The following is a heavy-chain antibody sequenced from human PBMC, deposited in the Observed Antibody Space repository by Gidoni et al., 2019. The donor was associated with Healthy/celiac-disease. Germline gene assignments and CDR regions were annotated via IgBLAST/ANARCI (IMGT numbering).Heavy chain of an antibody. V-gene: IGHV3-49*04. CDR1: GFTFGDDA. Sequence: EVQLVESGGGLVQPGRSLRLSCTASGFTFGDDAMSWVRQAPGKGLEWVGFIRSKAYGGTTEYAASVKGRFTISRDDSKSIAYLQMNSLKTEDTAVYYCTREMATIPFDYWGQGTLVTVSS. J-gene: IGHJ4*02. D-gene: IGHD5-12*01. CDR2: IRSKAYGGTT. CDR3: TREMATIPFDY.